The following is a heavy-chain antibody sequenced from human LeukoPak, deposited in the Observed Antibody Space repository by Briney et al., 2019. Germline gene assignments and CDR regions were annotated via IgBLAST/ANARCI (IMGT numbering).Heavy chain of an antibody. D-gene: IGHD6-19*01. CDR2: ISSSSSTI. V-gene: IGHV3-48*04. CDR3: AKDLQQWLEGPDY. J-gene: IGHJ4*02. CDR1: GFTFSSYS. Sequence: GGSLRLSCAASGFTFSSYSMNWVRQAPGKGLEWASYISSSSSTIYYADSVKGRFTISRDNAKNSLYLQMNSLRPEDTAVYYCAKDLQQWLEGPDYWGQGTLVTVSS.